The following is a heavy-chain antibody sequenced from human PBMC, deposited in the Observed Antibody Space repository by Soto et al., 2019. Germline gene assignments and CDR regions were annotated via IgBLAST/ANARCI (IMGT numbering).Heavy chain of an antibody. CDR3: AKAPPPGSFFGVVFMGFGY. J-gene: IGHJ4*02. V-gene: IGHV3-23*01. Sequence: EVQLLESGGGLVQPGGSLRLSCAASGFTFSSYAMSWVRQAPGKGLEWVSAISGSGGSTYYADSVKGRFTISRDNSKNTLYLQMNRLRAEETAVFYCAKAPPPGSFFGVVFMGFGYWGQGTLVTVSS. CDR2: ISGSGGST. CDR1: GFTFSSYA. D-gene: IGHD3-3*01.